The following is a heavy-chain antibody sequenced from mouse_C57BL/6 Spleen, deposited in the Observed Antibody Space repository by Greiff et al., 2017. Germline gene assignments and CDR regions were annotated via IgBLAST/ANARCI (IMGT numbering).Heavy chain of an antibody. Sequence: QVQLQQSDAELVKPGASVKISCKVSGYTFTDHTIHWMKQRPEQGLEWIGYIYPRDGSTKYNEKFKGKATLTADKSSSTAYMQRNSLTSEDSSVYFCASDYGSSFYYFDYWGQGTTLTVSS. CDR1: GYTFTDHT. CDR2: IYPRDGST. D-gene: IGHD1-1*01. CDR3: ASDYGSSFYYFDY. V-gene: IGHV1-78*01. J-gene: IGHJ2*01.